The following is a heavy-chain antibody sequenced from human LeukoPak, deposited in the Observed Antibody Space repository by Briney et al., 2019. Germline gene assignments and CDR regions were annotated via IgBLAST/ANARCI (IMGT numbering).Heavy chain of an antibody. CDR1: GGSISSSSYY. CDR2: IYYSGST. Sequence: PSETLSLTCTVSGGSISSSSYYWGWIRQPPGKGLEWIGSIYYSGSTYYNPSLKSRVTISVDTSKNQFSLKLSSVTAADTAVYYCARVRFAHFGYWGQGTLVTVSS. J-gene: IGHJ4*02. V-gene: IGHV4-39*07. D-gene: IGHD3-16*01. CDR3: ARVRFAHFGY.